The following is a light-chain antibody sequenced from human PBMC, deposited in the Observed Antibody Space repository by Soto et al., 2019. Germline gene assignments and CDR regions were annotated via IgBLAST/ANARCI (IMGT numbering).Light chain of an antibody. CDR2: DAY. CDR3: QQRHMWPIT. CDR1: QSFRGL. J-gene: IGKJ5*01. Sequence: EVVLTQSPVTLSLSPGERATLSFRASQSFRGLLAWYQQKTGQAPRLLIYDAYNRATGIPHRFSGSGSGTDLNLTISSLEPEDSAVYYCQQRHMWPITCGQGTRLEIK. V-gene: IGKV3-11*01.